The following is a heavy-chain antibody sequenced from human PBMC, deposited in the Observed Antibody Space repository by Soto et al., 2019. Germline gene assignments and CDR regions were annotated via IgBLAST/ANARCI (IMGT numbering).Heavy chain of an antibody. CDR3: AKDLWGSHDYGDYFGY. CDR2: ISGSGGST. Sequence: GGSLRLSCAASGFTFSSYAMSWVRQAPGKGLEWVSAISGSGGSTYYADSVKGRFTISRDNSKNTLYLQMNSLRAEDTAVYYCAKDLWGSHDYGDYFGYWGQGTLVTSPQ. V-gene: IGHV3-23*01. D-gene: IGHD4-17*01. J-gene: IGHJ4*02. CDR1: GFTFSSYA.